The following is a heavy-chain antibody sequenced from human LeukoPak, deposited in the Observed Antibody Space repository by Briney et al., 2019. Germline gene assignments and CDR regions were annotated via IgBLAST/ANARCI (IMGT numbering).Heavy chain of an antibody. CDR1: GFTFSSYA. V-gene: IGHV3-23*01. CDR2: ISGSGGST. D-gene: IGHD2-2*02. J-gene: IGHJ4*02. CDR3: AKRDCSSTSCYTADY. Sequence: QPGGSLRLSCAASGFTFSSYAMSWVRQAPGKGLEWVSAISGSGGSTYYAESVKGRFTISRDNSKNTMYLQMNSLRAEDTAVYYCAKRDCSSTSCYTADYWGQGTLVTVSS.